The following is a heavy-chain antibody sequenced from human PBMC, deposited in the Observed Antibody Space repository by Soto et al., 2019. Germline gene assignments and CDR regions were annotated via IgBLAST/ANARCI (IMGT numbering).Heavy chain of an antibody. D-gene: IGHD3-10*01. J-gene: IGHJ4*02. CDR3: ARDPTSIDSTMVRGVTLPYFDD. CDR2: IWYDGSNK. Sequence: GGSLRLSCAASGFTFSSYGMHWVRQAPGKGLEWVAVIWYDGSNKYYADSVKGRFTISRDNSKNTLYLQMNSLRAEDTAVYYCARDPTSIDSTMVRGVTLPYFDDWGQGTLVTVSS. CDR1: GFTFSSYG. V-gene: IGHV3-33*01.